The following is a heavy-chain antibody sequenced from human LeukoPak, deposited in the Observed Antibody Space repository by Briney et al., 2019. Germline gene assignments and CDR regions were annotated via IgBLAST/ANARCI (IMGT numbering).Heavy chain of an antibody. V-gene: IGHV3-23*01. CDR2: ISGSGGST. Sequence: PGGSLRLSCAASGFTFSSYAMSWVRQAPGKGLEWVSAISGSGGSTYYADSVKGRFTISRDNSKNTLYLQMNSLRAEDTAVYYCAKPSRLYGYCSGGSCYESPFDYWGQGTLVTVSS. CDR1: GFTFSSYA. D-gene: IGHD2-15*01. CDR3: AKPSRLYGYCSGGSCYESPFDY. J-gene: IGHJ4*02.